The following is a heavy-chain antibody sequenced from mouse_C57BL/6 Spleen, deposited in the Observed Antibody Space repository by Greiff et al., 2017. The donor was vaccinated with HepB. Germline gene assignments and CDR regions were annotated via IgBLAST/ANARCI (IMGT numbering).Heavy chain of an antibody. D-gene: IGHD1-1*01. Sequence: VQLQQSGAELVKPGASVKISCKASGYAFSSYWMNWVKQRPGKGLEWIGQIYPGDGDTNYNGKFKGKATLTADKSSSTAYMQLSSLTSEDSAVYCWARRGTTVAYCDYWGQGTTLTVSS. V-gene: IGHV1-80*01. J-gene: IGHJ2*01. CDR1: GYAFSSYW. CDR2: IYPGDGDT. CDR3: ARRGTTVAYCDY.